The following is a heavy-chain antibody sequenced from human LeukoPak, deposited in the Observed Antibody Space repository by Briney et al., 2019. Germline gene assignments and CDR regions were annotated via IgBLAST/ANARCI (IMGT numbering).Heavy chain of an antibody. J-gene: IGHJ4*02. CDR1: GFTFSSYA. CDR3: AKDPLHIVVVTAMFDY. Sequence: PGGSLRLSCAASGFTFSSYAMSWVRQAPGKGLEWVSAISGSGGSTYYADSVKGRFTISRDNSKNTLYLQMNSLKAEDTAVYYCAKDPLHIVVVTAMFDYWGQGTLVTVSS. D-gene: IGHD2-21*02. V-gene: IGHV3-23*01. CDR2: ISGSGGST.